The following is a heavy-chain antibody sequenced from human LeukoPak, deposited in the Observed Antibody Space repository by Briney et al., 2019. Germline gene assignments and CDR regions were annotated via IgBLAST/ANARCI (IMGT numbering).Heavy chain of an antibody. D-gene: IGHD1-26*01. V-gene: IGHV3-30-3*01. J-gene: IGHJ4*02. CDR3: AKDLVGASDY. CDR1: GLTFSGYA. Sequence: GGSLRLSCAASGLTFSGYAMHWVRQAPGKGLEWVAVISYDGSNKYYADSVKGRFTISRDNSKNTLYLQMNSLRAEDTAVYYCAKDLVGASDYWGQGTLVTVSS. CDR2: ISYDGSNK.